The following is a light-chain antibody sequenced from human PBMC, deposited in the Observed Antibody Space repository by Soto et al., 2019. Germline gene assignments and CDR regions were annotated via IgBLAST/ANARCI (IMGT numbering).Light chain of an antibody. V-gene: IGLV2-14*03. Sequence: QSALTQPASVSGSPGQSITISCTGTSSDVGGYNYVSWYQQHPGKAPKLMIYDVSNRPSGVSNRFSGVKSGNTASLTISGLHAEDEDDYYCSSYTSSNTYVFATGTKVTVL. CDR3: SSYTSSNTYV. J-gene: IGLJ1*01. CDR2: DVS. CDR1: SSDVGGYNY.